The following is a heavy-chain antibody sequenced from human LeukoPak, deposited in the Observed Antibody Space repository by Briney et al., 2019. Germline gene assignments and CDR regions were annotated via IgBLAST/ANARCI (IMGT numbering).Heavy chain of an antibody. Sequence: ASVKVTCKAAGYTFTGYYMHWVRQAPGQGIEWMGWINPNSGGTNYEQKFQGRVTMTRDTSISTAYMELSRLRSDDTAVYYCATQGAARRHLSNFDYWGQGTLVTVSS. CDR3: ATQGAARRHLSNFDY. CDR2: INPNSGGT. D-gene: IGHD6-6*01. J-gene: IGHJ4*02. V-gene: IGHV1-2*02. CDR1: GYTFTGYY.